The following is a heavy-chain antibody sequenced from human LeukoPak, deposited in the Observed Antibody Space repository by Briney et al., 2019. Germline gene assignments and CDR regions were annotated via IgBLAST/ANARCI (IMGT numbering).Heavy chain of an antibody. J-gene: IGHJ4*02. D-gene: IGHD3-10*01. CDR1: GGSISSGSYY. Sequence: PSETLSLTCTVSGGSISSGSYYWSWIRQPAGKGREWIGRIYTSGSTNYNPSLKSRVTISVDTSKNQFSLKLSSVTAADTAVYYCARGEITMVRGVIITKSPFDYWGQGTLVTVSS. CDR3: ARGEITMVRGVIITKSPFDY. V-gene: IGHV4-61*02. CDR2: IYTSGST.